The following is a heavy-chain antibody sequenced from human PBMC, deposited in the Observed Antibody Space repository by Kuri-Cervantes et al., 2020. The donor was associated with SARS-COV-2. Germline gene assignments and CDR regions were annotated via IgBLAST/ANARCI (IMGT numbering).Heavy chain of an antibody. CDR3: ATQGHYETGGYQWFDP. CDR1: GYSFTSYW. Sequence: GESLKISCKGSGYSFTSYWIGWVRQMPGKGLEWVGIIYPGDSDTRTSAPFQGHVTFSADKSISTAYLQWNSLQASDTATYYCATQGHYETGGYQWFDPWGQGTLVTVSS. V-gene: IGHV5-51*01. J-gene: IGHJ5*02. D-gene: IGHD3-22*01. CDR2: IYPGDSDT.